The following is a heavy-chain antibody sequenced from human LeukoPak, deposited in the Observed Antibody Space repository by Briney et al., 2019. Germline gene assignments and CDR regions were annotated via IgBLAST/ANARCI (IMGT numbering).Heavy chain of an antibody. D-gene: IGHD5-18*01. V-gene: IGHV1-69*01. CDR2: IIPIFGTA. CDR1: GGTFSSYA. CDR3: AREDTAMVGYYFDY. J-gene: IGHJ4*02. Sequence: ASVKVSCKASGGTFSSYAISWVRQAPGQGLEWMGGIIPIFGTANYAQKFQGRVTITADESTSTAYMELSRLRSDDTAVYYCAREDTAMVGYYFDYWGQGTLVTVSS.